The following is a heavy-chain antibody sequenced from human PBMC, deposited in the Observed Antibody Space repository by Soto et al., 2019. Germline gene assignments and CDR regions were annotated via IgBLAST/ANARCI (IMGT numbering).Heavy chain of an antibody. CDR1: GYSFTNYW. Sequence: GEALKLSCKGSGYSFTNYWIGWVRQMPGKGLEYMGIIFPGDSDTRYSPSFQGQVTISADKSINTAYLQWTSLKASDTAIYYCARARVSTPRLEDPFDVWGQGTMVT. V-gene: IGHV5-51*01. CDR3: ARARVSTPRLEDPFDV. D-gene: IGHD5-12*01. J-gene: IGHJ3*01. CDR2: IFPGDSDT.